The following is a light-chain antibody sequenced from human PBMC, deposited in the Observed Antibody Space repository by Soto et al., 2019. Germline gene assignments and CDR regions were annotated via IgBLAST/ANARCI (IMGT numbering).Light chain of an antibody. V-gene: IGLV7-46*01. CDR2: DTN. Sequence: QTVVTQEPSLTVSPGGTVTLTCGSITGTVTSSHFPYWFQQKPGQAPRTLIFDTNNKHSWTPARFSGSLLGGKAALTLSGAQPEDEAEYYCLLSYSGARIFGGGTQLTVL. CDR1: TGTVTSSHF. J-gene: IGLJ2*01. CDR3: LLSYSGARI.